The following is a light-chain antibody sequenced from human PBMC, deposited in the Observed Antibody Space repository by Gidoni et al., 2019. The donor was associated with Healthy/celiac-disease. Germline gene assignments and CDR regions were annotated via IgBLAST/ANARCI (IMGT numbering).Light chain of an antibody. V-gene: IGKV2-28*01. Sequence: DIVMTQSPLSLPVTPGEPASISCRSSQSLLHSNGYNYLDWYLQKPGQSPQLLIYLGSNRASGVPDRFSGSGSGTDFTLKISRVEAEDVGVYYCMQALQGLTFXGXTKVEIK. CDR3: MQALQGLT. CDR1: QSLLHSNGYNY. J-gene: IGKJ4*01. CDR2: LGS.